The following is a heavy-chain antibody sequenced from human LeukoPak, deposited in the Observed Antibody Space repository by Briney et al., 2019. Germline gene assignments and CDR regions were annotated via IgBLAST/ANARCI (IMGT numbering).Heavy chain of an antibody. CDR1: GYTFTNYG. J-gene: IGHJ5*02. CDR2: ISAYNGNT. V-gene: IGHV1-18*01. CDR3: AREAGIVVVPAAIDNWFDP. Sequence: ASVKVSCKASGYTFTNYGITWVRQAPGQGLEWMGWISAYNGNTNYAQKVQGRVTMTTDTSTSTAYMELRSLRSDDTAVYYCAREAGIVVVPAAIDNWFDPWGQGTLVTVSS. D-gene: IGHD2-2*01.